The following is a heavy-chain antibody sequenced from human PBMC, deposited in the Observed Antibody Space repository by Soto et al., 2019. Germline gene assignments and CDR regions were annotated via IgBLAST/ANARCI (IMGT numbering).Heavy chain of an antibody. J-gene: IGHJ5*02. CDR2: ISSSSSYT. D-gene: IGHD2-2*01. V-gene: IGHV3-11*06. CDR3: ARTHRISCYACYWFAP. Sequence: GGSLRLSCTASRFTFSDYYMSWIRQAPGKGLEWVSYISSSSSYTNYADSVKGRFTISGDNAKSSLYPQMNGLRAEDTAVYYCARTHRISCYACYWFAPWGQGTLITVSS. CDR1: RFTFSDYY.